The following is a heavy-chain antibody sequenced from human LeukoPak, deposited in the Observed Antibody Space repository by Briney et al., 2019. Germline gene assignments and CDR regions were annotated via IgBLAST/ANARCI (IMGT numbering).Heavy chain of an antibody. J-gene: IGHJ4*02. CDR2: VIDSVRT. CDR1: GASISSHY. CDR3: ATIKHGQIFGYFDF. Sequence: PSETLSLTCTVSGASISSHYWSRLRQPPGKGLEWIGYVIDSVRTKDNPSLKSRLTLSADTSKNEFSLRLSSVTAADTAVYYCATIKHGQIFGYFDFWGRGIKVTVSS. V-gene: IGHV4-59*11. D-gene: IGHD3-16*01.